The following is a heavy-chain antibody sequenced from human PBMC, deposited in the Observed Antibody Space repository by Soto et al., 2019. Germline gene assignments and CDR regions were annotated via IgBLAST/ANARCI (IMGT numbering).Heavy chain of an antibody. J-gene: IGHJ6*02. V-gene: IGHV1-18*01. D-gene: IGHD1-7*01. CDR2: ISAYNGNT. Sequence: GASVKVSCKASGYTFTSYGISWVRQAPGQGLEWMGWISAYNGNTNYAQKLQGRVTMTTDTSTSTAYMELRSLRSDDTAVYYCARDRELWPVYYYYGMDVWGQGTTVTVSS. CDR3: ARDRELWPVYYYYGMDV. CDR1: GYTFTSYG.